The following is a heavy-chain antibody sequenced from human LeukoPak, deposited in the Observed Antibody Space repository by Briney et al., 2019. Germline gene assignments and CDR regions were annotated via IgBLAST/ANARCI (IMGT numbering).Heavy chain of an antibody. CDR1: VFTFSSYA. J-gene: IGHJ6*03. Sequence: PGGSLRLSCAASVFTFSSYAMQWVPQAPRKALEWVAVILYDGTMKYYADSVKGRFTISRDNSQNTLYLQMNILRAEDTAVYYCARVYYYYMDVWGKGTTVTVSS. CDR3: ARVYYYYMDV. CDR2: ILYDGTMK. V-gene: IGHV3-30*04.